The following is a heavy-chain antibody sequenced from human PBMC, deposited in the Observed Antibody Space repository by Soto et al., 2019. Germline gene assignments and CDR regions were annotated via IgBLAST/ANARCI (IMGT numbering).Heavy chain of an antibody. CDR2: ISSSSSYI. CDR3: ARDSAAGSYFDY. Sequence: VQLVESGGGLVKPGGSLRLSCAASGFTFSSYSMNWVRQAPGKGLEWVSSISSSSSYIYYADSVKGRFTISRDNAKNSLYLQMNSLRAEDTAVYYCARDSAAGSYFDYWGQGTLVTVSS. CDR1: GFTFSSYS. D-gene: IGHD6-19*01. V-gene: IGHV3-21*01. J-gene: IGHJ4*02.